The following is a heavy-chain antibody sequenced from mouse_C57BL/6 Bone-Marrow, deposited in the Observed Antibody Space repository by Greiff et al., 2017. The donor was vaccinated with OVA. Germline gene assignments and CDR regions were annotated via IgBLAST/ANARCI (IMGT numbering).Heavy chain of an antibody. CDR1: GFNIKDDY. D-gene: IGHD2-5*01. Sequence: EVHLVESGAELVRPGASVKLSCTASGFNIKDDYMHWVKQRPEQGLEWIGWIDPENGDTEYASKFQGKATITADTSSNTAYLQLSSLTSEDTAVYYCTTYHYSIWYFDVWGTGTTVTVSS. J-gene: IGHJ1*03. CDR3: TTYHYSIWYFDV. V-gene: IGHV14-4*01. CDR2: IDPENGDT.